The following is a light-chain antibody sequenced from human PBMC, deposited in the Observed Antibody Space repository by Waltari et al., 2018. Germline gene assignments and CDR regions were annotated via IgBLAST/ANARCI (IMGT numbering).Light chain of an antibody. J-gene: IGKJ2*01. Sequence: EIVMTHSPDSLAVSLGGRATINWKYSHSVLYSSNNKNYLAWYQQKPGQPPKLLIYWASTRESGVPDRFSGSWSETDFTLTVSSLQAEDVAVYYFQQYYSTPTFGQGTKLEIK. CDR3: QQYYSTPT. V-gene: IGKV4-1*01. CDR2: WAS. CDR1: HSVLYSSNNKNY.